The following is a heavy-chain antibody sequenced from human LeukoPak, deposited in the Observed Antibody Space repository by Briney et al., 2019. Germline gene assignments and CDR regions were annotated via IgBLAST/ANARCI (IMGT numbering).Heavy chain of an antibody. CDR3: ARYRNCGSDCYDAFDI. CDR1: GGSPGSDY. D-gene: IGHD2-21*02. CDR2: VYYSGVT. J-gene: IGHJ3*02. V-gene: IGHV4-59*08. Sequence: SETLSLTCSVSGGSPGSDYWSWIRQPPGKGLEWIAYVYYSGVTSYNPSLKSRVAISIDTSKNQFSLNLTSVTAADTAVYYCARYRNCGSDCYDAFDIWGQGTMVTVSS.